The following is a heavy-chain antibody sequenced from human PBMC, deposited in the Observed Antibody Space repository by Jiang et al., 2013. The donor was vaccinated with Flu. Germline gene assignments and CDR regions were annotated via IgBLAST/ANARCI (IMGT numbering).Heavy chain of an antibody. Sequence: VQLLESGGGVVQPGGSLRLSCAASGFTFSYYAMYWVRQAPGKGLEWVASIWHDGSNKNYADSVQGRFTVSRENSKDTLYLQMNSLTAEDTAVYFCATLRGSTYDSYLLDFWGQGTLVIVSS. CDR3: ATLRGSTYDSYLLDF. J-gene: IGHJ4*02. CDR1: GFTFSYYA. V-gene: IGHV3-30*02. CDR2: IWHDGSNK. D-gene: IGHD3-10*01.